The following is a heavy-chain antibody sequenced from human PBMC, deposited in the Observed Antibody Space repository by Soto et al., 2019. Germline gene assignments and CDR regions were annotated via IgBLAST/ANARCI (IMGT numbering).Heavy chain of an antibody. V-gene: IGHV3-21*01. D-gene: IGHD4-17*01. CDR1: GGSISSYY. J-gene: IGHJ5*02. CDR3: ARTPYADYATGWLDP. CDR2: ISSTASYI. Sequence: ETLSLTCTVSGGSISSYYWSWVRQAPGKGLEWVSSISSTASYIYYAHSVKGRFTISRDNAKNSLYLQMNSLRAEDTALYYCARTPYADYATGWLDPWGQGSLVTVSS.